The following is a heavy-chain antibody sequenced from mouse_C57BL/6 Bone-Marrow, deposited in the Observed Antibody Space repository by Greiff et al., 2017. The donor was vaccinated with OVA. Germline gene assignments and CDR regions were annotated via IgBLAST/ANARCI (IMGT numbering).Heavy chain of an antibody. J-gene: IGHJ2*01. CDR1: GYAFSSSW. CDR3: ARSRIYSNYYFDY. D-gene: IGHD2-5*01. Sequence: QVPLQQSGPELVKPGASVKISCKASGYAFSSSWMTWVKQRPGKGLEWLGRIYPGDGDTNYNGKFKGKATLTADKSSSTAYMQLSSLTSEDSAVYFCARSRIYSNYYFDYWGQGTTLTVSS. V-gene: IGHV1-82*01. CDR2: IYPGDGDT.